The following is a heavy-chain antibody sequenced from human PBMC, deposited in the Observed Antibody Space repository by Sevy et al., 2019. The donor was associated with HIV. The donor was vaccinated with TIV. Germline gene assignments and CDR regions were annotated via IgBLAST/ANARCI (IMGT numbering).Heavy chain of an antibody. J-gene: IGHJ6*02. CDR2: ISSSGSTI. CDR3: ASDDVRYYYGSGSYSDGMDI. Sequence: GGSLRLSCAASGFTFSDYYMSWIRQAPGKGLEWVSYISSSGSTIYYADSVKGRFTISRDNAKNSLYLQMNSLRAEDTAVYYCASDDVRYYYGSGSYSDGMDIWGQGTTVTVSS. CDR1: GFTFSDYY. V-gene: IGHV3-11*01. D-gene: IGHD3-10*01.